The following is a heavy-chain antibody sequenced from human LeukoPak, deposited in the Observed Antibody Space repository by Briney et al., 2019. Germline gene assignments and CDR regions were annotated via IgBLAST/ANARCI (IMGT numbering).Heavy chain of an antibody. Sequence: GGSLRLSCAASGFTFSDYYINWIRQAPGKGLEWVSHISSSGRLMQYADSVKGRFTITRGNAQNFMSPQMNSLKPEDTAVYYCARDTNNGLDVWGRGTTVTVSS. CDR3: ARDTNNGLDV. J-gene: IGHJ6*02. CDR1: GFTFSDYY. CDR2: ISSSGRLM. D-gene: IGHD1-14*01. V-gene: IGHV3-11*01.